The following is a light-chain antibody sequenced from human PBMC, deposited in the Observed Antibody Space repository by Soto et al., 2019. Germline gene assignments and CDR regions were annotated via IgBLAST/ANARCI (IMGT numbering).Light chain of an antibody. Sequence: QSVLTQPPSVSGAPGQRVTISCTGSSSNIGAGYDVHWYQQLPGTAPKLLIYGNSNRPSGVPDRFSGSKSGTSASLAITGLEAEDEAEYYCQSYASSRSGYVVFGGGTKLTVL. CDR1: SSNIGAGYD. V-gene: IGLV1-40*01. CDR3: QSYASSRSGYVV. J-gene: IGLJ2*01. CDR2: GNS.